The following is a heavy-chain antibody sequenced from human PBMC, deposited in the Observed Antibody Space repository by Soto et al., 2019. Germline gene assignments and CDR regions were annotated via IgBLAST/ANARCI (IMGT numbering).Heavy chain of an antibody. D-gene: IGHD6-19*01. CDR2: ISGSGGST. J-gene: IGHJ3*02. Sequence: PGGSLRLSCAASGFTSSSYAMSWVRQAPGKVLEWVSAISGSGGSTYYADSVKGRFTISRDNSKNTLYLQMNSLRAEDTAVYYCAKEPLSSGWYFGAFDIWGQGTMVTVSS. CDR3: AKEPLSSGWYFGAFDI. CDR1: GFTSSSYA. V-gene: IGHV3-23*01.